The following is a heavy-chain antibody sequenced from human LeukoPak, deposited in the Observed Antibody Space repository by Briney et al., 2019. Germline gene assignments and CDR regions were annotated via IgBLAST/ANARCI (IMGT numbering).Heavy chain of an antibody. Sequence: PGGSLRLSCAASGFTFSSYAMSWVRQAPGKGLEWVSYISSSSSTIYYADSVKGRFTISRDNAKNSVHLQMNSLRAEDTAMYYCARKGLPDYWGRGTMVTVSS. D-gene: IGHD2-21*02. J-gene: IGHJ4*02. CDR3: ARKGLPDY. V-gene: IGHV3-48*04. CDR2: ISSSSSTI. CDR1: GFTFSSYA.